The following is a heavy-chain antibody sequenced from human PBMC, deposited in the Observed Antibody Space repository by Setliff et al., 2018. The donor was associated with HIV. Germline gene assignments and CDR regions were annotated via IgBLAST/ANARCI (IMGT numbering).Heavy chain of an antibody. CDR2: VSYDGTKT. CDR1: GFIFGDYA. V-gene: IGHV3-30*04. CDR3: ARDPRVDAFDI. Sequence: GESLKISCAASGFIFGDYAIHCVRQAPGKGLEWVAAVSYDGTKTYYADSVKGRFTLSRDNSKDTAFLQMNSLTVEDTAVYYCARDPRVDAFDIWGRGTVVTVS. J-gene: IGHJ3*02.